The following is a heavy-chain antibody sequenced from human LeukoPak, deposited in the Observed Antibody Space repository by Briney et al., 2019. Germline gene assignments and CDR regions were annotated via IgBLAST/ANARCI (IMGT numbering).Heavy chain of an antibody. J-gene: IGHJ4*02. Sequence: ASAKVSCKASGYTFTGYYMHWVRQAPGQGLEWMGWINPNSGGTNYAQKFQGRVTMTRDTSISTAYMELSRLRSDDTAVYDCAREAFESTRYYYDSSGYPYWGQGTLVTVSS. D-gene: IGHD3-22*01. CDR1: GYTFTGYY. V-gene: IGHV1-2*02. CDR3: AREAFESTRYYYDSSGYPY. CDR2: INPNSGGT.